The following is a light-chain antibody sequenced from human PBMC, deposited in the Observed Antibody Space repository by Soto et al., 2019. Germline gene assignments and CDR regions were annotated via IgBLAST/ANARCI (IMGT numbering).Light chain of an antibody. V-gene: IGKV3-20*01. CDR2: GAS. Sequence: EIVLTQSPGTLSLSPGERATLSCRASHSVVNNYLAWFQQKPGQAPRLLIYGASRRATGIPGRFSGSGSGTDFTLTISRLVPEDFAVYYCQQSSFAPLTFGGGTRVEIK. CDR3: QQSSFAPLT. CDR1: HSVVNNY. J-gene: IGKJ4*01.